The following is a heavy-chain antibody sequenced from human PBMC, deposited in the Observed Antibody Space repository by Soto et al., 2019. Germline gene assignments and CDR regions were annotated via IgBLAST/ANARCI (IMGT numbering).Heavy chain of an antibody. J-gene: IGHJ3*02. V-gene: IGHV5-51*01. CDR1: GYSFPTYW. D-gene: IGHD5-12*01. Sequence: GESLKISCKGSGYSFPTYWLAWVRQTPGRGLEYMGIIYPGDSDSRYSSAFQGQVTISADKSINTAYLQWTSLKASDTAIYYCARSRVSTPRLEDPFDIWGQGTMVTVSS. CDR3: ARSRVSTPRLEDPFDI. CDR2: IYPGDSDS.